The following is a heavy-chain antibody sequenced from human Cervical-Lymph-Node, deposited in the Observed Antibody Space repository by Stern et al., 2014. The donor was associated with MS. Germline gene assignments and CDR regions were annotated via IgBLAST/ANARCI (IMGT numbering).Heavy chain of an antibody. Sequence: VQLVESGPGLVRPSETLSLTCTASGDSVSSEDYYWSWIRQSPGKDLEWIGYIYYRGRPNYNPSLKSRLTISIDTSKNQLSLKLISVTAADTAVYYCARSGYYGIDVWGQGTTVIVSS. J-gene: IGHJ6*02. CDR1: GDSVSSEDYY. CDR3: ARSGYYGIDV. CDR2: IYYRGRP. V-gene: IGHV4-61*08. D-gene: IGHD1-26*01.